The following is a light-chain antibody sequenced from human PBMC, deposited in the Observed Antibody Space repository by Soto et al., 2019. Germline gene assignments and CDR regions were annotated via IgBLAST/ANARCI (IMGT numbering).Light chain of an antibody. CDR1: QSVSSY. J-gene: IGKJ2*01. CDR3: QQRSHWPPYT. Sequence: EIVLTQSPATLSLSPGERATLSCRASQSVSSYLAWYQQKSGQAPRLLIYDASNRATGIPARFSGSGSGTDFTLTISSLEPEDFAVYYCQQRSHWPPYTFGQGTKLEI. V-gene: IGKV3-11*01. CDR2: DAS.